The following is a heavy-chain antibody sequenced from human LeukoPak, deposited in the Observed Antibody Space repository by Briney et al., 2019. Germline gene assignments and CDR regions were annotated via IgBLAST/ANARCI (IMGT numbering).Heavy chain of an antibody. Sequence: GGSLRLFCAASGSPFRSYSVNWAPQAPGKGLEWVSSISSSSSYIYYADSVKGRFTISRDNAKNSLYLQMNSLRAEDTAVYYCATATTVTRVGYWGQGTLVTVSS. CDR1: GSPFRSYS. CDR2: ISSSSSYI. V-gene: IGHV3-21*01. CDR3: ATATTVTRVGY. J-gene: IGHJ4*02. D-gene: IGHD4-17*01.